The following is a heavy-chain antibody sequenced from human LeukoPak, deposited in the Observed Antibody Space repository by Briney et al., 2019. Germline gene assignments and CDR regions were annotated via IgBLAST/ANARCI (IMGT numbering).Heavy chain of an antibody. CDR1: GGSISSSSYY. CDR2: IYYSAST. J-gene: IGHJ5*02. CDR3: AREGEWEVLSQWFDP. D-gene: IGHD1-26*01. V-gene: IGHV4-39*07. Sequence: SETLSLTCTVSGGSISSSSYYWGWIRQPPGKGLEWIGSIYYSASTYYNPSLKRRVTISVDTSKNQFSLKLSSVTAADTAVYYCAREGEWEVLSQWFDPWGQGTLVTVSS.